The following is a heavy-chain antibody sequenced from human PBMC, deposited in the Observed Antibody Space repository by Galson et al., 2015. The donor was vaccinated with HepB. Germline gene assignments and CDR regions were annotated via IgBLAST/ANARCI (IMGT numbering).Heavy chain of an antibody. D-gene: IGHD2-15*01. CDR1: GFTFSSYW. CDR3: ARERGGYCSGGSCRSFDY. CDR2: IKQDGSEK. V-gene: IGHV3-7*01. Sequence: SLRLSCAASGFTFSSYWMSWVRQAPGKGLEWVANIKQDGSEKYYVDSVKGRFTISRDNAKNSLYLQMNSLRAEDTAVYYCARERGGYCSGGSCRSFDYWGQGTLVTVSS. J-gene: IGHJ4*02.